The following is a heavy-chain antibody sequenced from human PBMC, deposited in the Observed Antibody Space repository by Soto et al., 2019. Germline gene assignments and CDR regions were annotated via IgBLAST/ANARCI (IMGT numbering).Heavy chain of an antibody. J-gene: IGHJ5*02. CDR3: AKYSSSSFDP. D-gene: IGHD6-6*01. CDR2: IYYSGST. Sequence: SETLSLTCTVSGGSISSYYWSWIRQPPGKGLEWIGYIYYSGSTNYNPSLKSRVTISVDTSKNQFSLKLSSVTAADTAVYYCAKYSSSSFDPWGQGTLVTVSS. CDR1: GGSISSYY. V-gene: IGHV4-59*08.